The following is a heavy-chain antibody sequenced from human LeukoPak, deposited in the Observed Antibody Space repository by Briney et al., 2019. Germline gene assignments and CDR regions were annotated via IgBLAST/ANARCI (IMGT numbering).Heavy chain of an antibody. Sequence: GGSLRLSCVVSEFNFRNYWMSWVRQTPGKGLEWVANIKQDGSDKYYVDSVKGRFIISRDNALYLQMNSLRDEDTAVYYCARDSAAHGGYWGQGTPVTVSS. V-gene: IGHV3-7*03. CDR3: ARDSAAHGGY. D-gene: IGHD6-25*01. CDR2: IKQDGSDK. J-gene: IGHJ4*02. CDR1: EFNFRNYW.